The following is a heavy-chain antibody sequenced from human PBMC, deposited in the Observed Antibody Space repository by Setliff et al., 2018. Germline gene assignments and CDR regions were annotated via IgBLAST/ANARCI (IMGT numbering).Heavy chain of an antibody. V-gene: IGHV4-4*07. D-gene: IGHD1-1*01. CDR1: RGSINSHY. CDR3: ARDRGSNNSPEDFDY. CDR2: IFGSGST. Sequence: SETLSLTCTVSRGSINSHYWSWIRQPAGKGLEWIGRIFGSGSTNYNPSLKSRVTMSIDTSKNQFFLKVRSVTAADTAVYYCARDRGSNNSPEDFDYWGLGTLVTVSS. J-gene: IGHJ4*02.